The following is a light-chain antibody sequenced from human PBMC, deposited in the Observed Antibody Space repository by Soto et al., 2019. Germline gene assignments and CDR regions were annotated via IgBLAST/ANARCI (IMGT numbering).Light chain of an antibody. J-gene: IGKJ2*01. CDR2: GAS. V-gene: IGKV3-15*01. Sequence: EIVMTQSPATLSVSPGERATLSCRASQSVSSNLAWFQQKPGQPPRLLIYGASTRATGIPARFSGSGSGTEFPLTISRLQSEDFAVYYCQQYNNWPPYTFGQGTKVDLK. CDR1: QSVSSN. CDR3: QQYNNWPPYT.